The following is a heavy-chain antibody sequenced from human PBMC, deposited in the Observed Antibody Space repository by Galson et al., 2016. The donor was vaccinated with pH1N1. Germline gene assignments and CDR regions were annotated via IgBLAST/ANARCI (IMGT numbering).Heavy chain of an antibody. Sequence: PALVKPTQTLTLTCTFSGFSLSTSGMCVSWIRQPPGKALEWLALIDLDDDKYYSTSLKTRLTISKDTSKNQVVPTMTNMYPVATATYYFERIFYGDYTNHFDYWGQGTLVTVSS. J-gene: IGHJ4*02. V-gene: IGHV2-70*01. D-gene: IGHD4-11*01. CDR2: IDLDDDK. CDR1: GFSLSTSGMC. CDR3: ERIFYGDYTNHFDY.